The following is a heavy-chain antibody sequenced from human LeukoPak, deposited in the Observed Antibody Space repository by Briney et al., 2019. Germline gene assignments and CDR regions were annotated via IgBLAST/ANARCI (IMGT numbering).Heavy chain of an antibody. J-gene: IGHJ6*02. CDR1: GYTLTELS. V-gene: IGHV1-24*01. CDR2: FDPEDGET. CDR3: ATRPPGYGVPLGNYYYGMDV. D-gene: IGHD4-17*01. Sequence: ASVKVSCKVSGYTLTELSMRWVRQAPGKGLEWMGGFDPEDGETIYAQKFQGRVTMTEDTSTDTAYMELSSLRSEDTAVYYCATRPPGYGVPLGNYYYGMDVWGQGTTVTVSS.